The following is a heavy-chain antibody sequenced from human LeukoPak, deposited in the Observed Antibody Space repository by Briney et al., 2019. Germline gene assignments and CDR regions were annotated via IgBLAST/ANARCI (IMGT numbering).Heavy chain of an antibody. CDR3: ARDERYCNGDNHYPDLGY. Sequence: ASVKVSCKASGYTFTGYYMHWVRQAPGQGLEWMGWINPNSGGTNYAQKFQGRVTMTRDTSISTAYMELSRLGSDDTAVYYCARDERYCNGDNHYPDLGYWGQGTLVTVSS. CDR2: INPNSGGT. J-gene: IGHJ4*02. D-gene: IGHD2-15*01. CDR1: GYTFTGYY. V-gene: IGHV1-2*02.